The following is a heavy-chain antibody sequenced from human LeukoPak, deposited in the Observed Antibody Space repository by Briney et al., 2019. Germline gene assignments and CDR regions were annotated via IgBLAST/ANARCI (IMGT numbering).Heavy chain of an antibody. CDR3: TTTRVPCGYSYGSGCRYFDL. J-gene: IGHJ2*01. CDR2: IKSKTDGGTT. D-gene: IGHD5-18*01. CDR1: GFTFSNAW. Sequence: GGSLRLSCAASGFTFSNAWMSWVRQAPGKGLEWVGRIKSKTDGGTTDYAAPVKGRFTISRDDSKNTLYLQMNSLKTEDTAVYYCTTTRVPCGYSYGSGCRYFDLWGRGTLVTVSS. V-gene: IGHV3-15*01.